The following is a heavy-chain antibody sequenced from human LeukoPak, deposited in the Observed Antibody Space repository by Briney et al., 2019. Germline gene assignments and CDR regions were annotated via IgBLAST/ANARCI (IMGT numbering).Heavy chain of an antibody. CDR1: GYTFTSYY. J-gene: IGHJ3*02. D-gene: IGHD2-2*01. CDR3: ASGTSRGASGVVSAFDI. V-gene: IGHV1-46*01. CDR2: INPSGGST. Sequence: ASVKVSCKASGYTFTSYYMHWVRQAPGQGLEWMGIINPSGGSTSYAQKFQGRVTMTRDTSTSTVYMELSSLRSEDTAVYYCASGTSRGASGVVSAFDIWGQGTMVTVSS.